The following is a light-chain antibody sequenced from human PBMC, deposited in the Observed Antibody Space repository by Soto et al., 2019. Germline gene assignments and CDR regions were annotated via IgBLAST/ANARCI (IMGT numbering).Light chain of an antibody. V-gene: IGKV1-8*01. CDR1: QGISSY. Sequence: AIRMTQSPSSLSASTGDRVTITCRASQGISSYLAWYQQKPGKAPKLLIYAASTLQSGVPSRFSGSGSGTDFTLTISCLQSEDFATYYCQQYYSYPPTFGQGTKLVIK. CDR2: AAS. CDR3: QQYYSYPPT. J-gene: IGKJ2*01.